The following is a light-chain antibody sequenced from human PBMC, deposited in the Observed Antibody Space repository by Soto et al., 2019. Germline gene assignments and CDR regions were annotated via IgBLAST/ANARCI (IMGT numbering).Light chain of an antibody. CDR2: DAS. J-gene: IGKJ2*01. CDR1: QSISTY. V-gene: IGKV3-11*01. Sequence: EIVLTQSPATLFSSTGERATLFCRASQSISTYLAWYQQKSGQAPRLLIYDASNRATGIPARFSGGGSGTDFTLTVSSLEPEDFAVYYCQQRSNWPPTFGQGTKLEI. CDR3: QQRSNWPPT.